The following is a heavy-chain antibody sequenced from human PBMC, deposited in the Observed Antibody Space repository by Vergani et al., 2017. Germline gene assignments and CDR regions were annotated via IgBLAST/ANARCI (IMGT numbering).Heavy chain of an antibody. D-gene: IGHD3-10*01. V-gene: IGHV4-59*10. CDR2: VYTSGMT. Sequence: QVQLQQWGAGLLKPSETLSLTCAVYGGSFSGYYWDWIRQPPGKGLEWIGRVYTSGMTNYNPSLKSRVTILVDRSKSQLSLKLTSVTAGDTAVYFCARELSYYYGSGSDDYNPYYYEGMDVWGPGTTVTVSS. J-gene: IGHJ6*02. CDR1: GGSFSGYY. CDR3: ARELSYYYGSGSDDYNPYYYEGMDV.